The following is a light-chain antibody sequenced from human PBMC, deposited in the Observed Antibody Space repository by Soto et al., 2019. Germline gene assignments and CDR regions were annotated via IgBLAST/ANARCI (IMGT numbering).Light chain of an antibody. CDR3: QQLHSYPYT. CDR1: KGMSTY. Sequence: IQLTQSPASLSASVGDRVTIACQASKGMSTYLAWYQQKPGKAPNLLIYAASTLQSGVPSRFSGSGSGTDFTLTISSRQPEDFATCYCQQLHSYPYTFGQGTKVEI. CDR2: AAS. J-gene: IGKJ2*01. V-gene: IGKV1-9*01.